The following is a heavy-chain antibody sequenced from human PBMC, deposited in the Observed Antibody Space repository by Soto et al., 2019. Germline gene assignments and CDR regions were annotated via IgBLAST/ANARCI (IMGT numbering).Heavy chain of an antibody. CDR2: IDGSGGDT. Sequence: EVQLLESGGGLVQPGGAPKLSCSASGFPFKSYSMGLVRQAPGAGLGGVSVIDGSGGDTSFADSGKGRFTISRDNSKNTLYLHMNSLRAEDTARYYCAKERVAAAYVETSPFDFWGQGTQVTVSS. CDR1: GFPFKSYS. J-gene: IGHJ4*02. V-gene: IGHV3-23*01. CDR3: AKERVAAAYVETSPFDF. D-gene: IGHD2-15*01.